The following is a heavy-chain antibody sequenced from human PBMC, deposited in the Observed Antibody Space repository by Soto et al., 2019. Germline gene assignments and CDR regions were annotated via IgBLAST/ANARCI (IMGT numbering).Heavy chain of an antibody. CDR3: AREKWLVRRNDPFDI. D-gene: IGHD6-19*01. V-gene: IGHV1-46*01. Sequence: QVQLVQSGAEVKKPGASVKVSCKASGYTFINYYMHWVRQAPGQGLEWMGIINPNGGSTTYAQKFQGRVTLTRDTSTNTVNMEVSSPRSEDTAVYYCAREKWLVRRNDPFDIWGQGTMVTVSS. J-gene: IGHJ3*02. CDR2: INPNGGST. CDR1: GYTFINYY.